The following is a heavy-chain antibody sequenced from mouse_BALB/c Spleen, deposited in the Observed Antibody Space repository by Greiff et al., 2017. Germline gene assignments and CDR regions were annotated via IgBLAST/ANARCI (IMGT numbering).Heavy chain of an antibody. D-gene: IGHD2-14*01. CDR1: GYTFTSYW. V-gene: IGHV1-7*01. J-gene: IGHJ2*01. Sequence: QVQLQQSGAELAKPGASVKMSCKASGYTFTSYWMHWVKQRPGQGLEWIGYINPSTGYTEYNQKFKDKATLTADKSSSTAYMQLSSLTSEDSAVYYCARGRYRYDEGYFDYWGQGTTLTVSS. CDR3: ARGRYRYDEGYFDY. CDR2: INPSTGYT.